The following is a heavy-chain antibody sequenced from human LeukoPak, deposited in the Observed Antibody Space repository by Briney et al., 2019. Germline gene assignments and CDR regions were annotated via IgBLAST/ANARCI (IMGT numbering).Heavy chain of an antibody. V-gene: IGHV3-11*04. J-gene: IGHJ6*03. D-gene: IGHD6-6*01. CDR3: ARDSTSIAARPPKYYYYMDV. CDR2: ISSSGSTI. Sequence: RGSLRPSCAASGFTFSDYYMSWIRQAPGKGLGWVSYISSSGSTIYYEDSVKGRFTISRDNAKNSLYLQMNSLRAEDTAVYYCARDSTSIAARPPKYYYYMDVWGKGTTVTVSS. CDR1: GFTFSDYY.